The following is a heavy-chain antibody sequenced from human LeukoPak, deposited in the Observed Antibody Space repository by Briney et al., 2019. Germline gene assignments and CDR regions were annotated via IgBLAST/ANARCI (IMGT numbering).Heavy chain of an antibody. CDR3: ARDNGVIVGDAFDI. CDR1: GGSISSYY. D-gene: IGHD3-22*01. CDR2: IYYSGST. Sequence: SETLSLTCTVSGGSISSYYWSWIRQPPGKGLEWIGYIYYSGSTNYNPSLKSRVTISVDTSKNQFSLKLSSVAAADTAVYYCARDNGVIVGDAFDIWGQGTMVTVSS. J-gene: IGHJ3*02. V-gene: IGHV4-59*01.